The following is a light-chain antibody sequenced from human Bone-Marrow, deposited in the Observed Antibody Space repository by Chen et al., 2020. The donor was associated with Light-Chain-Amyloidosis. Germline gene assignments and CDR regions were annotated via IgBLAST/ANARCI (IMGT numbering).Light chain of an antibody. V-gene: IGLV3-21*02. J-gene: IGLJ3*02. CDR2: DDS. CDR3: QVWDRSSDRPV. CDR1: HIGSPS. Sequence: SYVLTQPSSVSVAPGQTATIACGGTHIGSPSVHWYQQTPGQAPLLVVYDDSDRPSGIPERLSGSNSGNTATLTISRVEAGDEADYYCQVWDRSSDRPVFGGGTKLTVL.